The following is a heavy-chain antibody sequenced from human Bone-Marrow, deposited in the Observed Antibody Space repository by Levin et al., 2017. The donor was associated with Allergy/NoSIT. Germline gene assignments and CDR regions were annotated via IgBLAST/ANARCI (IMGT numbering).Heavy chain of an antibody. Sequence: ASVKVSCKASGVTFTSYVISWVRQAPGQGLEWMGGSIPVFGTANYAQKFQGRVTITADASTSTAYMELSSLRSEDTAVYYCARELNEYSNFMDVWGKGTTVTVSS. V-gene: IGHV1-69*13. CDR3: ARELNEYSNFMDV. CDR2: SIPVFGTA. J-gene: IGHJ6*03. CDR1: GVTFTSYV. D-gene: IGHD4-11*01.